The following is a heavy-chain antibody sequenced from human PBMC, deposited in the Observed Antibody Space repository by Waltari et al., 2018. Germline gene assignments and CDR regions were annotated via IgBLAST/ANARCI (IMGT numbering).Heavy chain of an antibody. Sequence: EMQLLESGGDLVQPGGSLRLSCGASGITFGAYWMPWVRQAPGKGLEWVANIKQDGSEKKYMDSVKGRFTISRDNAKKSLYLEMNNLRVEDTAVYYCARVGATDLPYFYGMDVWGQGTTVTVSS. J-gene: IGHJ6*02. D-gene: IGHD1-26*01. V-gene: IGHV3-7*01. CDR1: GITFGAYW. CDR3: ARVGATDLPYFYGMDV. CDR2: IKQDGSEK.